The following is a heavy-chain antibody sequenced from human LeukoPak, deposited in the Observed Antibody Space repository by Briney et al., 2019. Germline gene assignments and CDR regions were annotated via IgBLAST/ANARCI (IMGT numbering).Heavy chain of an antibody. D-gene: IGHD1-26*01. J-gene: IGHJ4*02. V-gene: IGHV1-8*01. Sequence: GASVKVSCKASGYTFTSNDINWVRQAIGQGLEWMGWMNPNSGDTGYVQKFQGRVTMTRNTSISTAYMELSSLRSEDTAVYYCARGPMGVGAHCDYRGQGTLVTVSS. CDR2: MNPNSGDT. CDR1: GYTFTSND. CDR3: ARGPMGVGAHCDY.